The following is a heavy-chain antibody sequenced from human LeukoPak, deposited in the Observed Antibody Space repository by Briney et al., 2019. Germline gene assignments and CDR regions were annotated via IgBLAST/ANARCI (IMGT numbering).Heavy chain of an antibody. J-gene: IGHJ4*02. CDR3: ARDRSARRIDH. Sequence: GGSLRLSCEASGFTFRSHGMHWVRQAPGKGLEWVSVIWYDGSNQYYADSVKGRFTISRDNSKNTLYLQINSLRVEDTAVYYCARDRSARRIDHWGQGTLVIVSS. V-gene: IGHV3-33*01. CDR2: IWYDGSNQ. CDR1: GFTFRSHG.